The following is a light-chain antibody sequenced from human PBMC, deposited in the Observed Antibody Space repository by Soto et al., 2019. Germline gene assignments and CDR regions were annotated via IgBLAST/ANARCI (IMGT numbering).Light chain of an antibody. Sequence: DIQMTQSPSSVSASVGDRVTISCRASEDINSRLAWYQQKPGNAPKLLIYAAFILQSGVPSRFSGYGSGTYFTLSISSLQPEDFATYYCQQADSFPITFGQGTRLEIK. CDR1: EDINSR. CDR2: AAF. J-gene: IGKJ5*01. V-gene: IGKV1-12*01. CDR3: QQADSFPIT.